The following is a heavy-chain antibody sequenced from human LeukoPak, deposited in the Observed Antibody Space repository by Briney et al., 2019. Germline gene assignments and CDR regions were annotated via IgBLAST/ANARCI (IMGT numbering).Heavy chain of an antibody. V-gene: IGHV4-31*03. J-gene: IGHJ4*02. CDR2: IYYSGST. CDR3: ARETLPLPSYFDY. CDR1: GGSISSGGYY. D-gene: IGHD3-10*01. Sequence: SQTLSLTCTVSGGSISSGGYYWSWIRQHPGKGLEWIGYIYYSGSTYYNPSLKSRVTISVDTSKNQFSLKLSSVTAADTAVYYCARETLPLPSYFDYWGQGTLATVSS.